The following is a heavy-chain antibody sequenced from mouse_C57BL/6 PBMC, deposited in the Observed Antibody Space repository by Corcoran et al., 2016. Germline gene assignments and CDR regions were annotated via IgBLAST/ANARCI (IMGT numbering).Heavy chain of an antibody. CDR1: GYTFTSYG. V-gene: IGHV1-81*01. Sequence: QVQLQQSGAELARPGASVKLSCKASGYTFTSYGISWVKQRTGQGLEWIGKIYPRSGNTYYNEKFKGKATLNADKTSRTAYMELRRLTSEESAFYFCARVRSNRYWFAYWGQGTLVTVSA. CDR3: ARVRSNRYWFAY. D-gene: IGHD2-5*01. J-gene: IGHJ3*01. CDR2: IYPRSGNT.